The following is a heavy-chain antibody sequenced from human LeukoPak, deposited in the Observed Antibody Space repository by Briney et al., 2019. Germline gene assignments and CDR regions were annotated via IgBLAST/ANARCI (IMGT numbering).Heavy chain of an antibody. CDR3: ARAKSLDY. V-gene: IGHV3-30-3*01. CDR1: GFTFSSYA. CDR2: ISYDGSNK. J-gene: IGHJ4*02. Sequence: GGSLRLSCAASGFTFSSYAMHWVRQAPGKGLEWVAVISYDGSNKYYADSVKGRFTISRDNSKNTLYLQMNSLRAEDTAVYYCARAKSLDYWGQGTLVTVSS.